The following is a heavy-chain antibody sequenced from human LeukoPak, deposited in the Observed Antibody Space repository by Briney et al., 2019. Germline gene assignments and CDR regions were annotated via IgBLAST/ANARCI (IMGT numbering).Heavy chain of an antibody. CDR1: GFTFGNYA. CDR3: AKDQNYDSSGYDLDN. CDR2: ISGGGGNT. D-gene: IGHD3-22*01. Sequence: PGGSLRLSCAASGFTFGNYAMSWVRQAPGKGLEWVSKISGGGGNTYYADAVKGRFTISRDNSKNTLYLQINRLRAEDTAVYYCAKDQNYDSSGYDLDNWGRGTLVTVSS. J-gene: IGHJ4*02. V-gene: IGHV3-23*01.